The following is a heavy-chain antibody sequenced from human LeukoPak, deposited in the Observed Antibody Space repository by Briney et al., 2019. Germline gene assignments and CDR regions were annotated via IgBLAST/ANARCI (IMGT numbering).Heavy chain of an antibody. J-gene: IGHJ2*01. D-gene: IGHD3-10*01. V-gene: IGHV1-69*05. CDR3: ARQYYYGSGSYWYFDL. Sequence: SVKVSCKASGGTFSSYAISWVRQAPGQGLEWMGRIIPIFGTANYAQKFQGRVTITTDESTSTAYMELSSLRSEDTAVYYCARQYYYGSGSYWYFDLWGRDTLVTVSS. CDR1: GGTFSSYA. CDR2: IIPIFGTA.